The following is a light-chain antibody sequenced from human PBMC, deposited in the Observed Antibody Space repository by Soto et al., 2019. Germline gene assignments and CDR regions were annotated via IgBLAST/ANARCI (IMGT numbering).Light chain of an antibody. Sequence: EIVLTQSPGNLSLSPGQRATLSCRASQSVSSSYLAWYQQKPGQAPRLLIYGASRRDTGIPDRFSDSGSGTDFTLTISSLEPEAFAVYYCQQYVSSPETFDPGTKVDIK. V-gene: IGKV3-20*01. CDR3: QQYVSSPET. CDR2: GAS. CDR1: QSVSSSY. J-gene: IGKJ3*01.